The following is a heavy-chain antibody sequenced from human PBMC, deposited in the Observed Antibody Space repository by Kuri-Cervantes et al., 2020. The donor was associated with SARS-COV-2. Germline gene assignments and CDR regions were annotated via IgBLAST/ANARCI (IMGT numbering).Heavy chain of an antibody. V-gene: IGHV3-7*05. Sequence: GESLKISCAASGFTFSSYWMSWVRQAPGKGLEWVANIKQDGCEKYYVDSVKGRFTISRDNAKNSLYLQMNSLRAEDTAVYYCARDEYSGDIVAPDYWGQGTLVTVSS. J-gene: IGHJ4*02. CDR2: IKQDGCEK. CDR3: ARDEYSGDIVAPDY. CDR1: GFTFSSYW. D-gene: IGHD2-15*01.